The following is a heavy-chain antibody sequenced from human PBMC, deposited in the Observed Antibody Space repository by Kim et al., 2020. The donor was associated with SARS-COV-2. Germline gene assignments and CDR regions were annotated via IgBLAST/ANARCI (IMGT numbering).Heavy chain of an antibody. CDR2: IRSKAYGGTT. CDR3: TRESEAYCSGGSCYGDAFDI. D-gene: IGHD2-15*01. V-gene: IGHV3-49*03. Sequence: GGSLRLSCTASGFTFGDYAMSWFRQDPGKGLEWVGFIRSKAYGGTTEYAASVKGRFTISRDDSKSIAYLQMNSLKTEDTAVYYCTRESEAYCSGGSCYGDAFDIWGQGTMVTVSS. J-gene: IGHJ3*02. CDR1: GFTFGDYA.